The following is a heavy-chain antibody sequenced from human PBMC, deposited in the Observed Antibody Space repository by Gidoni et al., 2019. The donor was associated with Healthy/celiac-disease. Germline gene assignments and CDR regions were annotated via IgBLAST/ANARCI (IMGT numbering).Heavy chain of an antibody. V-gene: IGHV3-30-3*01. Sequence: QVQLVESGGGVVQPGRSLRLACAASGFTFCSYAMHWVRQAPGKGLEWVAVISYDRSNKYYADSVKGRFTISRDNSKNTLYLQMNSLRAEDTAVYSCARDRYYYGSGSYFDYWGQGTLVTVSS. CDR2: ISYDRSNK. D-gene: IGHD3-10*01. CDR3: ARDRYYYGSGSYFDY. CDR1: GFTFCSYA. J-gene: IGHJ4*02.